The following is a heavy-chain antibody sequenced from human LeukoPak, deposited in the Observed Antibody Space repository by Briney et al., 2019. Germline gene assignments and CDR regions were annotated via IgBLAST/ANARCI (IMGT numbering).Heavy chain of an antibody. D-gene: IGHD3-3*01. J-gene: IGHJ5*02. CDR3: ARSAAKYYDFWSGYRRVGNWFDP. V-gene: IGHV1-8*01. CDR2: MNPNSGNT. Sequence: ASVKVSCKASGYTFTSYDINWVRQATGQGLEWMGWMNPNSGNTGYAQKFQGRVTMTRNTSISTAYMELSSLRPEDTAVYYCARSAAKYYDFWSGYRRVGNWFDPWGQGTLVTVST. CDR1: GYTFTSYD.